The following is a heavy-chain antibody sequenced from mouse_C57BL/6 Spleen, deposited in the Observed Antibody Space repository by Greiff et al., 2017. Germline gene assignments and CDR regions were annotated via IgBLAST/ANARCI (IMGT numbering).Heavy chain of an antibody. CDR3: SRTLLLFPMDY. D-gene: IGHD2-10*01. Sequence: QVQLKESGAELVRPGASVKLSCKASGYTFTDYYINWVKQRPGQGLEWIARIYPGSGNTYYNEKFKGKATLTAEKSSSTAYMQLSSLTSEDSAVYFCSRTLLLFPMDYWGQGTSVTVSS. V-gene: IGHV1-76*01. CDR2: IYPGSGNT. J-gene: IGHJ4*01. CDR1: GYTFTDYY.